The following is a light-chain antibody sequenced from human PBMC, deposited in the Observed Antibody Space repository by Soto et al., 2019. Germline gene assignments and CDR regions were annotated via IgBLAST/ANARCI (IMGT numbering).Light chain of an antibody. CDR2: DAS. CDR1: QSVSGY. J-gene: IGKJ4*01. Sequence: EIVLTQSPATLSLSPGERATLSCRASQSVSGYLAWYQQKPGQAPRLLMYDASNRATGIPARFSGSGSGTDFTLTISSIEPEDFPVYYCQQRSDWPSTFGGGTKVEIK. CDR3: QQRSDWPST. V-gene: IGKV3-11*01.